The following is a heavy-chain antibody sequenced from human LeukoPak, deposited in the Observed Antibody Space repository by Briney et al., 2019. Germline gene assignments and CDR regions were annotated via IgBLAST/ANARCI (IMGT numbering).Heavy chain of an antibody. Sequence: SETLSLTCTVSGGSISSSNYNWGWIRQSPGKGLEWIVTMSYSGSTYYNPSLKSRVTISVDTSKNQFSLKLTSVTAADTAVYYCARHTKSGYSYGFDAFHIWGQGTMVTVSS. CDR2: MSYSGST. V-gene: IGHV4-39*01. D-gene: IGHD5-18*01. CDR1: GGSISSSNYN. CDR3: ARHTKSGYSYGFDAFHI. J-gene: IGHJ3*02.